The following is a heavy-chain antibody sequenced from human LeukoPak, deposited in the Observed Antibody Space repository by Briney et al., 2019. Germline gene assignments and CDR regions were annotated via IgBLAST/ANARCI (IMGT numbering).Heavy chain of an antibody. D-gene: IGHD5-12*01. CDR1: GFTSSSNW. CDR3: AGGGYDYDY. Sequence: GGSLTLSCSASGFTSSSNWMSWVRQAPGKGLEWVANIKQDGSQNNYAHSVKGRYTFASNNDKNSLFQQINILRAEDTVVYYGAGGGYDYDYWGRGTLGSVSS. V-gene: IGHV3-7*04. CDR2: IKQDGSQN. J-gene: IGHJ4*02.